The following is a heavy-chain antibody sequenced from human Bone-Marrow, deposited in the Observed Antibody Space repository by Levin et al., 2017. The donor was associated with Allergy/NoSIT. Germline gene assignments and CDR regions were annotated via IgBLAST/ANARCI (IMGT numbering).Heavy chain of an antibody. V-gene: IGHV3-48*03. CDR1: GFTFSSYE. Sequence: GGSLRLSCAASGFTFSSYEMNWVRQAPGKGLEWVSYISSSGSTIYYADSVKGRFTISRDNAKNSLYLQMNSLRAEDTAVYYCARDAIVQLQNAYDYWGQGTLVTVSS. CDR2: ISSSGSTI. CDR3: ARDAIVQLQNAYDY. J-gene: IGHJ4*02. D-gene: IGHD2-2*02.